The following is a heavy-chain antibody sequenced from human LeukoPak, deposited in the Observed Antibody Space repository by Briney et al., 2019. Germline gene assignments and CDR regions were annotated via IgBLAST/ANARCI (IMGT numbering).Heavy chain of an antibody. J-gene: IGHJ4*02. CDR3: ARDYRSTFDY. V-gene: IGHV3-11*01. CDR1: GFTFSDYY. Sequence: GGSLRLSGAASGFTFSDYYMSWIRQAPGKGLEWVSYISSSGTTISYTDSVKGRFTISRDNAKNSLYLQMNSLRAEDTAVYYCARDYRSTFDYWGQGTLVTVSS. D-gene: IGHD1-26*01. CDR2: ISSSGTTI.